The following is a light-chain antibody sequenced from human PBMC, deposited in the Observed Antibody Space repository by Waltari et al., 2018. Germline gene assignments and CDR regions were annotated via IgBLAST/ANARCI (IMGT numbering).Light chain of an antibody. Sequence: DIVLSQSPATLSLSPGERATLSCRASQSVSSTYLAWYQQKPGQAPRLLIYGTSSRATGIPARFSGSGSGTDFTLTISSLEPEDFAVYYCQHRDHWPPDATFGPGTKVDV. CDR1: QSVSSTY. J-gene: IGKJ3*01. CDR3: QHRDHWPPDAT. CDR2: GTS. V-gene: IGKV3D-20*02.